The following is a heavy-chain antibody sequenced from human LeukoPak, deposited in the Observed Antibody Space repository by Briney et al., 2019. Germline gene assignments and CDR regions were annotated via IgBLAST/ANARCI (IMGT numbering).Heavy chain of an antibody. Sequence: GGSLRLSCAASGFTFSSYSMNWVRQAPGKGLEWVSSISSSSSTIYYADSVKGRFTISRDNAKNSLYLQMNSLRAEDTAVYYCARLVEMADYYFDYWGQGTLVTVSS. V-gene: IGHV3-21*04. CDR3: ARLVEMADYYFDY. CDR1: GFTFSSYS. D-gene: IGHD5-24*01. CDR2: ISSSSSTI. J-gene: IGHJ4*02.